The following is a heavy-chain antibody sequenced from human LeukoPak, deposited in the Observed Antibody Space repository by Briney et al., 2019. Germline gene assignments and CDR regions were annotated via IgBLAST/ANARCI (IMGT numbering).Heavy chain of an antibody. CDR3: AREQEEYSSSWQPNYYYGMDV. D-gene: IGHD6-13*01. Sequence: SQTLSLTCTVSGGSISSGGYYWSWIRQPPGKGLEWIGYIYHSGSTYYNPSLKSRVTISVDRSKNQFSLKLSSVTAADTAVYYCAREQEEYSSSWQPNYYYGMDVWGQGTTVTVSS. J-gene: IGHJ6*02. CDR1: GGSISSGGYY. CDR2: IYHSGST. V-gene: IGHV4-30-2*01.